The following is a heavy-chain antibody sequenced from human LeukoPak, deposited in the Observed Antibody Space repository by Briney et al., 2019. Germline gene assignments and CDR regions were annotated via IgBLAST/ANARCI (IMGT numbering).Heavy chain of an antibody. D-gene: IGHD4-17*01. CDR1: GFTFSSYA. V-gene: IGHV3-30*04. CDR2: ISYDGSNK. CDR3: ARDRVTTSPYYFDY. J-gene: IGHJ4*02. Sequence: GGSLRLSCAASGFTFSSYAMHWVRQAPGKGLEWVAVISYDGSNKYYADSVKGRFTISRDNSKNTLYLQMNSLRAEDTAVYYCARDRVTTSPYYFDYWGQGTLVTVSS.